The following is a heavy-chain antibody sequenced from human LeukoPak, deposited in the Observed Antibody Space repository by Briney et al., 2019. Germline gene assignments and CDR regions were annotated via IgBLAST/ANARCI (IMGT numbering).Heavy chain of an antibody. CDR2: IYYSGST. J-gene: IGHJ6*03. CDR3: ARGRGYSYNYYYYMDV. V-gene: IGHV4-59*01. CDR1: GGSISSYY. Sequence: SETLSLTCTVFGGSISSYYWSWIRQPPGKGLEWIGYIYYSGSTNYNPSLKSRVTISVDTSKNQFSLKLSSVTAADTAVYYCARGRGYSYNYYYYMDVWGKGTTVTVSS. D-gene: IGHD5-18*01.